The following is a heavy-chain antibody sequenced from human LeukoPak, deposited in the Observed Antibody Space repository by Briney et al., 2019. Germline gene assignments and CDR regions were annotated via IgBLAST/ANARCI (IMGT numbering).Heavy chain of an antibody. V-gene: IGHV3-7*03. Sequence: GGSLRLSCAASGFTFSSYWMSWVRQAPGKGLEWVANIKQDGSEKYYVDSVKGRFTISRDNSKNTLYLQMNSLRAEDTAVYYCAKQKGYYYYMDVWGKGTTVTISS. CDR3: AKQKGYYYYMDV. CDR1: GFTFSSYW. J-gene: IGHJ6*03. CDR2: IKQDGSEK.